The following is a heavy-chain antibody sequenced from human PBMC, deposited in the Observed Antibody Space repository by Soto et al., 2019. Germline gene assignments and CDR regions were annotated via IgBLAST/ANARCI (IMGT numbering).Heavy chain of an antibody. Sequence: GESLKISCKASGYSFTTYWINWVRQMPGKGLEWMGRIDPSDSYTNYSPSFQGHVTISADKSISTAYLQWSSLQASDTAIYYCARHPENNEYRPQNWFGPWGQGTLVTVSS. CDR3: ARHPENNEYRPQNWFGP. CDR1: GYSFTTYW. CDR2: IDPSDSYT. D-gene: IGHD4-4*01. J-gene: IGHJ5*02. V-gene: IGHV5-10-1*01.